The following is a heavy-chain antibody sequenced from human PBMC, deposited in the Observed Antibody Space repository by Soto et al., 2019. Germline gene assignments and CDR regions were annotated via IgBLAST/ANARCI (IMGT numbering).Heavy chain of an antibody. J-gene: IGHJ4*02. V-gene: IGHV3-23*01. CDR3: AKDPLILAGELLLYYFDY. Sequence: EVQLLESGGGLVQPGGSLRLSCAASGFTFSSYAMSWVRQAPGKGLEWVSAISGSGGSTYYADSVKGRFTISRDNSKNTLYLQMNSLRAEDTAVYYCAKDPLILAGELLLYYFDYWGQGTLVTVSS. D-gene: IGHD1-26*01. CDR1: GFTFSSYA. CDR2: ISGSGGST.